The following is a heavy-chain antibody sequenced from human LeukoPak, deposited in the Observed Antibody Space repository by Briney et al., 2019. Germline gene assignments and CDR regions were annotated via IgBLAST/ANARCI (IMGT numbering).Heavy chain of an antibody. V-gene: IGHV4-59*01. CDR2: IYYSGST. J-gene: IGHJ4*02. D-gene: IGHD7-27*01. Sequence: SETLSLTCTVSGGSIGSYYWSWIRQPPGKGLEWLGYIYYSGSTNYNPSLKSRVTISVYTSKNQFSLKLSSVTAADTAVYYCARSLDWGPANYFDYWGQGTLVTVSS. CDR3: ARSLDWGPANYFDY. CDR1: GGSIGSYY.